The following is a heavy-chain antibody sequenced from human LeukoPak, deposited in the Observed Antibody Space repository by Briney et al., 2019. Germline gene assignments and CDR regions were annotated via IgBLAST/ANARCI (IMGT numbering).Heavy chain of an antibody. CDR2: IYHSGST. Sequence: PSETLSLTCAVSGYSISSGYYWGWIRQPPGKGLEWIGSIYHSGSTYYNPSLKSRVTISVDTSKNQFSLKLSSVTAADTAVYYCASTIAAAANFDYWGQGTLVTASS. V-gene: IGHV4-38-2*01. D-gene: IGHD6-13*01. J-gene: IGHJ4*02. CDR3: ASTIAAAANFDY. CDR1: GYSISSGYY.